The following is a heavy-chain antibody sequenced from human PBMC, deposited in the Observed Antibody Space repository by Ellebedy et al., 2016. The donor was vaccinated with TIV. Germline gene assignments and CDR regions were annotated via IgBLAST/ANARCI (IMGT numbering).Heavy chain of an antibody. CDR3: ARDQSTAIFDF. CDR1: GYMFTNFA. CDR2: ISTENRNT. V-gene: IGHV1-18*04. D-gene: IGHD1-14*01. Sequence: AASVKVSCKTSGYMFTNFAIAWVRQAPGQGLEWMGWISTENRNTNYEQKFQGRVTLTTDQSTNTAYMELTNLRSDDTAVYYCARDQSTAIFDFWGQGTLVTVSS. J-gene: IGHJ4*02.